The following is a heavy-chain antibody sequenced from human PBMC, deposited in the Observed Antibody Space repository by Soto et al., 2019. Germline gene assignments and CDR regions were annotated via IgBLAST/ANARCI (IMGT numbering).Heavy chain of an antibody. Sequence: QVTLKESGPVLVKPTETLTLTCTVSGFSLSNARMGVSWIRQPPGQALEWLAHIFSNDEKSYSTSLKSRLTISKDTYKSQVVLTMTNMDPVDTATYYCARKPEDYYGSGSSGEAFDYWGQGNLGTVSS. J-gene: IGHJ4*02. CDR1: GFSLSNARMG. D-gene: IGHD3-10*01. CDR2: IFSNDEK. V-gene: IGHV2-26*01. CDR3: ARKPEDYYGSGSSGEAFDY.